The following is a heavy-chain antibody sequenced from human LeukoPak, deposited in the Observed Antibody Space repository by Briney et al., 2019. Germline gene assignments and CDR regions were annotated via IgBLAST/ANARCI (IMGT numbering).Heavy chain of an antibody. CDR3: ARDDSASRASD. V-gene: IGHV3-48*04. J-gene: IGHJ4*02. D-gene: IGHD1-26*01. CDR2: ISSSSTVK. Sequence: GGSLRLSCAASGFTFSSSNMNWVRQAPGKGLEWVSYISSSSTVKYYADSVKGRFTISRDNAKNSLYPQLNSLRAEDTAVYYCARDDSASRASDWGQGTLVTVSS. CDR1: GFTFSSSN.